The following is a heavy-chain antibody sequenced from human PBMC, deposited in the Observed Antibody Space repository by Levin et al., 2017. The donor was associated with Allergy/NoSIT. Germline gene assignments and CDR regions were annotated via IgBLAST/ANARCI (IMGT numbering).Heavy chain of an antibody. V-gene: IGHV4-59*01. J-gene: IGHJ6*02. CDR3: ARGFMWFSPSDGVEAYYYYYGMDV. CDR1: GGSISSYY. Sequence: SETLSLTCTVSGGSISSYYWSWIRQPPGKGLEWIGYIYYSGSTNYNPSLKSRVTISVDTSKNQFSLKLSSVTAADTAVYYCARGFMWFSPSDGVEAYYYYYGMDVWGQGTTVTVSS. CDR2: IYYSGST. D-gene: IGHD2-21*01.